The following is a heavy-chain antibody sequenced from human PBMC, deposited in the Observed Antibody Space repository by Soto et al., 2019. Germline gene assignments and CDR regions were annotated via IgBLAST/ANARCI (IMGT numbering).Heavy chain of an antibody. CDR2: IYYSGST. D-gene: IGHD4-17*01. CDR1: GGSISSGDYY. J-gene: IGHJ6*02. Sequence: SETLSLTCTVSGGSISSGDYYWSWIRQPPGKGLEWIGYIYYSGSTYYNPSLKSRVTISVDTSKNQFSLKLSSVTAADTAVYYCAREGLRDYYYYGMDVWGQGATVTVSS. V-gene: IGHV4-30-4*01. CDR3: AREGLRDYYYYGMDV.